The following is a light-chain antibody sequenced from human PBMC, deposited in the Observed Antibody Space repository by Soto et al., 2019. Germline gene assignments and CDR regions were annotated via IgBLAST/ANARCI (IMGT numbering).Light chain of an antibody. V-gene: IGKV1-5*01. J-gene: IGKJ1*01. CDR2: DAS. CDR3: QQYETFSGT. Sequence: DIQMTQSPSTLSASVGDRVAITCRASQSISNWLAWYQQKPGKAPKLLIYDASSLESGVPSRFSGSGSGTEFTLTIASLQPDDFATYYCQQYETFSGTFGPGTKVDIK. CDR1: QSISNW.